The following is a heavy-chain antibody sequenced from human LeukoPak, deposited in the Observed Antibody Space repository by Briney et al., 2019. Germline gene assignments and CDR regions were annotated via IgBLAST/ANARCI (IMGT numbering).Heavy chain of an antibody. Sequence: GASVKVSCKASGYTFTSYGISWVRQAPGQGLEWMGWISAYNGNTNHAQKLQGRVTMTTDTSTSTAYMELRSLRSDDTAVYYCARVFHDSSGYYPYYFDYWGQGTLVTVSS. J-gene: IGHJ4*02. CDR1: GYTFTSYG. D-gene: IGHD3-22*01. V-gene: IGHV1-18*01. CDR3: ARVFHDSSGYYPYYFDY. CDR2: ISAYNGNT.